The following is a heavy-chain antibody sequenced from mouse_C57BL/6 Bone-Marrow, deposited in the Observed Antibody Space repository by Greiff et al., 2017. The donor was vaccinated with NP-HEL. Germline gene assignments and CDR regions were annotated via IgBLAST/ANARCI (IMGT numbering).Heavy chain of an antibody. Sequence: VQLKQSVAELVRPGASVKLSCTASGFNIKNTYMHWVKQRPEQGLEWIGRIDPANGNTKYATKFQGKATITADTSSNTAYLQLSSLTSEDTAIYYCANPSYYYGSSYPFAYWGQGTLVTVSA. CDR2: IDPANGNT. CDR3: ANPSYYYGSSYPFAY. V-gene: IGHV14-3*01. CDR1: GFNIKNTY. D-gene: IGHD1-1*01. J-gene: IGHJ3*01.